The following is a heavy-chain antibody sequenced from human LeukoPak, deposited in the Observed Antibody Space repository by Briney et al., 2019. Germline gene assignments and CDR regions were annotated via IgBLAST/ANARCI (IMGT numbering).Heavy chain of an antibody. CDR2: IIPIFGTA. D-gene: IGHD2-15*01. CDR1: GGTFSSYA. J-gene: IGHJ4*02. V-gene: IGHV1-69*13. Sequence: GASVKVSCKASGGTFSSYAISWVRQAPGQGLEWMGGIIPIFGTANYAQKFQGRVTITADESTSTAYMELSSLRSEDTAVYYCARCSAGQSVAAYPFDYWGQGTLGTVSS. CDR3: ARCSAGQSVAAYPFDY.